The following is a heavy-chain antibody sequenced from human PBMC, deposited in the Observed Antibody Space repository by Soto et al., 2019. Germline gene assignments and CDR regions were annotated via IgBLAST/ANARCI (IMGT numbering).Heavy chain of an antibody. CDR1: GGTFSSYA. Sequence: GASVKVSCKASGGTFSSYAISWVRQAPGQGLEWMGGIIPIFGTANYAQKFQGRVTITADESTSTAYMELSSLRSEDTAVYYCASRDSWSYYVPQPFDYWGQGTLVTVSS. CDR2: IIPIFGTA. D-gene: IGHD1-26*01. CDR3: ASRDSWSYYVPQPFDY. J-gene: IGHJ4*02. V-gene: IGHV1-69*13.